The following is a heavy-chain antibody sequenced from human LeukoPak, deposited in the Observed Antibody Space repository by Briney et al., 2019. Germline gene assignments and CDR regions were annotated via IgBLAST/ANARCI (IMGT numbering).Heavy chain of an antibody. CDR3: ARGGLDTTRGGYFDY. D-gene: IGHD5-18*01. J-gene: IGHJ4*02. Sequence: SETLSLTCAVYGGSFSGFYWSWIRQPPGHGLEWIGEISHSGTTYFNPSLKSRVTVSVDTSKSKFSLRLSSVTAADTAVYYCARGGLDTTRGGYFDYWGQGILVTVSS. CDR1: GGSFSGFY. V-gene: IGHV4-34*01. CDR2: ISHSGTT.